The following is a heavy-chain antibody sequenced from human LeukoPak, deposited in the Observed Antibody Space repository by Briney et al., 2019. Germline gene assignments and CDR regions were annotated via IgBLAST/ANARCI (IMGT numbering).Heavy chain of an antibody. Sequence: SVKVSCKASGGTFSSYAISWVRQAPGQGLEWMGGIIPIFGTANYAQKFQGRVTITADKSTSTAYMELSSLRSEDTAVYYCARETYYDFWTRRYMDVWGKGTTVTVSS. CDR2: IIPIFGTA. CDR3: ARETYYDFWTRRYMDV. CDR1: GGTFSSYA. D-gene: IGHD3-3*01. V-gene: IGHV1-69*06. J-gene: IGHJ6*03.